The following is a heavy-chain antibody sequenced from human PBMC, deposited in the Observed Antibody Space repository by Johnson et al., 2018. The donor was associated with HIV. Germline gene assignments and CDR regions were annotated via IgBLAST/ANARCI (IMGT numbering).Heavy chain of an antibody. CDR1: GFTFSSYA. CDR2: ISGSGGFS. J-gene: IGHJ3*02. Sequence: VQLVESGGGLVQPGGSLRLSCAASGFTFSSYAMSWVRQAPGKGLEWVSAISGSGGFSYYADSVKGRFTISRDNSKNTLYLQMNSRRAEDTAVYYCAREIGYSSSWYLGSGWYPDAFDIWGQGTMVTVSS. CDR3: AREIGYSSSWYLGSGWYPDAFDI. V-gene: IGHV3-23*04. D-gene: IGHD6-13*01.